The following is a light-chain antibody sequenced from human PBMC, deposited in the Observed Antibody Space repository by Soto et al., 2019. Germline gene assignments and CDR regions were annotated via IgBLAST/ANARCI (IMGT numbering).Light chain of an antibody. CDR2: RNN. J-gene: IGLJ3*02. Sequence: QSVLTQPPSASGTPGQRVTISCSGSSSKIGSNYVYWYQQLPGTAPKLLIYRNNQRPSGVPDRFSGSKSGTSASLAISGLRSEDGGEYYCAAWDDSLSGPVFGGGTKLTVL. CDR3: AAWDDSLSGPV. V-gene: IGLV1-47*01. CDR1: SSKIGSNY.